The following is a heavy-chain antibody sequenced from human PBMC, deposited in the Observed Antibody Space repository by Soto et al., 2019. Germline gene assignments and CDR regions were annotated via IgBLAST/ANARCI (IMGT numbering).Heavy chain of an antibody. J-gene: IGHJ4*02. CDR3: ARGGDNWNFYYDY. Sequence: EVQLVESGGGSVQPGGSLRLSCAASGFTFSDHYMDWVRQASGKGLEWVGRTRNKANSYTTEYAASVKGRFTISRDDSKNSLYLQMNSLKTEDTAVYYCARGGDNWNFYYDYWGQGTLVTVSS. V-gene: IGHV3-72*01. CDR1: GFTFSDHY. CDR2: TRNKANSYTT. D-gene: IGHD1-7*01.